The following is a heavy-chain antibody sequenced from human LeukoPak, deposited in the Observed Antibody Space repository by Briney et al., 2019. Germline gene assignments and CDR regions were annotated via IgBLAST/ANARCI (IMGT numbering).Heavy chain of an antibody. J-gene: IGHJ6*03. CDR3: ARSTVVTGRYYYYYMDV. Sequence: GGSLRLSCAASGFTFSSYAMSWVRQAPGKGLEWVSAISGSGGSTYYADSVKGRFTISRDNSRNTLYLQMNSLRAEDTAVYYCARSTVVTGRYYYYYMDVWGKGTTVSVSS. D-gene: IGHD4-23*01. CDR2: ISGSGGST. V-gene: IGHV3-23*01. CDR1: GFTFSSYA.